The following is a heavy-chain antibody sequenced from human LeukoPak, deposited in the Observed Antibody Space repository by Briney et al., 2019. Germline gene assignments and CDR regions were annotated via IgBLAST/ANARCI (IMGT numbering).Heavy chain of an antibody. CDR1: GYTFTSYG. D-gene: IGHD3-3*01. CDR2: ISAYNGNT. V-gene: IGHV1-18*01. Sequence: ASVKVSCKASGYTFTSYGISWVRQAPGQGLEWMGWISAYNGNTNYAQKLKGRVTMTTDTSTSTAYMELRSLRSDDTAVYYCARDLPYYDFWSGSYYMDVWGKGTTVTVSS. J-gene: IGHJ6*03. CDR3: ARDLPYYDFWSGSYYMDV.